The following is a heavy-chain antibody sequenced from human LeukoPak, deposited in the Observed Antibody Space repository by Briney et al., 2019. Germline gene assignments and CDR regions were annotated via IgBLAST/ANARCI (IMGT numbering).Heavy chain of an antibody. V-gene: IGHV4-34*01. Sequence: SETLSLTCVVSGGSFSGFYWTWIRQVPGKGLEWIGEVNHRGSTTYDPSLRSRVTMSVDTSKNQFSLKLSSVTAADTAVYYCARGYPERRYFDYWGQGTLVTVS. D-gene: IGHD1-14*01. J-gene: IGHJ4*02. CDR2: VNHRGST. CDR3: ARGYPERRYFDY. CDR1: GGSFSGFY.